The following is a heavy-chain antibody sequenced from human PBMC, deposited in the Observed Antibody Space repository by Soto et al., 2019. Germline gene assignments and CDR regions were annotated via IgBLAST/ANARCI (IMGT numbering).Heavy chain of an antibody. CDR2: ISGYNGDT. Sequence: QVQLVQSGGEVKKPGASVKVSCKAPGYTFTNYGINWVRQAPGQGPEWMGWISGYNGDTKYSQIFQGRVTMTTDTSTSTAYMELRSLRSDDTAVYYCARGGSSWSAEYYQHWGQGTLVIVSS. CDR3: ARGGSSWSAEYYQH. J-gene: IGHJ1*01. D-gene: IGHD6-13*01. V-gene: IGHV1-18*04. CDR1: GYTFTNYG.